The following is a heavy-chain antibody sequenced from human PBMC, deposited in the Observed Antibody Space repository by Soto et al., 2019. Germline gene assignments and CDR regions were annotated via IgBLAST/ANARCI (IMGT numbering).Heavy chain of an antibody. D-gene: IGHD5-18*01. V-gene: IGHV3-15*07. CDR2: IKSKTDGGTI. J-gene: IGHJ5*02. CDR3: TTGWGYSEA. CDR1: GFTFNDAW. Sequence: DVELVESGGTLVEPGGSLRLSCAASGFTFNDAWMNWVRQAPGKGLEWVGSIKSKTDGGTIDYGGPVKGRFTVSRDDSKNTLLLQMNSLKTDATAVYYRTTGWGYSEAWGQGTLVIVPS.